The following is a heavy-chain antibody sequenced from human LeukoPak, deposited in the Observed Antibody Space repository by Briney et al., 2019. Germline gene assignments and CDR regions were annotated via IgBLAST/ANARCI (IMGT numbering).Heavy chain of an antibody. J-gene: IGHJ6*02. V-gene: IGHV3-13*01. Sequence: GGSLRLSCAASGFSLSRYDMHWVPQPTGGGLEWVSTISPAGDTYYPGSVKGRFTISRENAKNSLFLQMNNLRAGDTAVYFCASEESGGVYAMDVRGQGTTVTVSS. CDR3: ASEESGGVYAMDV. CDR2: ISPAGDT. CDR1: GFSLSRYD. D-gene: IGHD3-16*01.